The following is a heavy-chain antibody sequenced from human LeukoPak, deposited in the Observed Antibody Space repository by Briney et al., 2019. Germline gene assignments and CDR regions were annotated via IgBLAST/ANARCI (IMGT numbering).Heavy chain of an antibody. D-gene: IGHD2/OR15-2a*01. Sequence: GGSLRLSCAASGFTFSTYSMNWVRQAPGKGLEWVSSITSSSSYIYYADSVKGRFTISRDNAKNSLYLQMNSPTADDTALYYCASLSTSPSIGDYWGQGTLVTVSS. CDR2: ITSSSSYI. J-gene: IGHJ4*02. CDR3: ASLSTSPSIGDY. CDR1: GFTFSTYS. V-gene: IGHV3-21*01.